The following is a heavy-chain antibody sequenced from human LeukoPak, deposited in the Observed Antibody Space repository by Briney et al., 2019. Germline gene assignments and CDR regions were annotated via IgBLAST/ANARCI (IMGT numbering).Heavy chain of an antibody. CDR2: MNPNSGNT. D-gene: IGHD2-15*01. CDR1: GYTFTSYD. J-gene: IGHJ4*02. V-gene: IGHV1-8*01. CDR3: ARERNVVAATPPDY. Sequence: ASVKVSCTASGYTFTSYDINWVRQATGQGLEWMGWMNPNSGNTGYAQKFQGRVTMTRNTSISTAYMELSSLRSDDTAVYYCARERNVVAATPPDYWGQGTLVTVSS.